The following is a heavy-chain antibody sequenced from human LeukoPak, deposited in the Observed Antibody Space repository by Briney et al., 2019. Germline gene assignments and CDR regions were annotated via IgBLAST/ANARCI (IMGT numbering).Heavy chain of an antibody. D-gene: IGHD2-21*01. V-gene: IGHV1-8*01. Sequence: ASVKVSCKASGYTFSDYDVNWVRQAPGQGLEWMGWMNPTSGDAGYAQKFQGRVTMTRSMSKNTAYMELSRLRSEDTAVYFCARVVMKAFYYYYMDVWGKGTTIIISS. CDR3: ARVVMKAFYYYYMDV. CDR2: MNPTSGDA. CDR1: GYTFSDYD. J-gene: IGHJ6*03.